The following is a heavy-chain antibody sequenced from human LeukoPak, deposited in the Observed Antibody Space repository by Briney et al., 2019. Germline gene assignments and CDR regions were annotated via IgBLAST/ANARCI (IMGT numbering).Heavy chain of an antibody. CDR1: GFTFSSYG. CDR3: ASPPITGDYYDSSGYYYYYYMDV. CDR2: ISGSGGST. D-gene: IGHD3-22*01. J-gene: IGHJ6*03. Sequence: GGTLRLSCAASGFTFSSYGMSWVRQAPGKGLEWVSAISGSGGSTYYADSVKGRFTISRDNSKNTLYLQMNSLRAEDTAVYYCASPPITGDYYDSSGYYYYYYMDVWGKGTTVTISS. V-gene: IGHV3-23*01.